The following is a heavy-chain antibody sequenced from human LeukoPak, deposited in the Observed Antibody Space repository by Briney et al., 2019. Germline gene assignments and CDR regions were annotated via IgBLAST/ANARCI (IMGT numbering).Heavy chain of an antibody. J-gene: IGHJ3*02. Sequence: SETLSLTCAVYGGSFSGYYWSWIRQPPGKGLEWIGEINHSGSTNYNPSLKSRVTISVDTSKNQFSLKLSSVTAADTAVYYCARVPRPRAFDIWGQGTMVTVSS. V-gene: IGHV4-34*01. CDR1: GGSFSGYY. CDR2: INHSGST. CDR3: ARVPRPRAFDI. D-gene: IGHD1-1*01.